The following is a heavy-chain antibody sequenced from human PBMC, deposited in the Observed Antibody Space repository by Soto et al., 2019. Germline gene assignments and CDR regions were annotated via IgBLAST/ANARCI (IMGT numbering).Heavy chain of an antibody. J-gene: IGHJ6*02. CDR2: IYHSGST. V-gene: IGHV4-4*02. Sequence: PSETLSLTCAVSGGSISSSNWWSWVRQPPGKGLEWIGEIYHSGSTNYNPSLESRVTISVDKSKNQFSLKLSSVTAADTAVYYCARVIPRVGYYYGMDVWGQGTTVTVSS. CDR1: GGSISSSNW. D-gene: IGHD2-15*01. CDR3: ARVIPRVGYYYGMDV.